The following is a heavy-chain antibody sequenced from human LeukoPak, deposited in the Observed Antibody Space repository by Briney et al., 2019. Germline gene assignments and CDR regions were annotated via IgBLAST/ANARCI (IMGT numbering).Heavy chain of an antibody. CDR3: AKGGTMVRGVHRFNWFDP. J-gene: IGHJ5*02. V-gene: IGHV3-23*01. CDR1: GFSFSSYA. Sequence: GSLRLSCAASGFSFSSYAMSWVRQAPGKGLEWVSLISGSGSSTYYADSVKGRFTISRDKSKNTVYLQMNSLRAEDTAVYYCAKGGTMVRGVHRFNWFDPWGQGTLVTVSS. D-gene: IGHD3-10*01. CDR2: ISGSGSST.